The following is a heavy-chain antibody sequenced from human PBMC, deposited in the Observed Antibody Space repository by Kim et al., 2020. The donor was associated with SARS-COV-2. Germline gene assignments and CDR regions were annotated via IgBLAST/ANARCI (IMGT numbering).Heavy chain of an antibody. CDR2: FDPEDGET. D-gene: IGHD3-22*01. J-gene: IGHJ5*02. CDR3: ATSPVVVVTPWFDP. CDR1: GYTLIELS. V-gene: IGHV1-24*01. Sequence: ASVKVSCKVSGYTLIELSMHWVRQAPGKGLEWMGGFDPEDGETIYAQKFQGRVTMTEDTSTDTAYMDLSSLRSEDTAVYYCATSPVVVVTPWFDPWGQGTLVTVSS.